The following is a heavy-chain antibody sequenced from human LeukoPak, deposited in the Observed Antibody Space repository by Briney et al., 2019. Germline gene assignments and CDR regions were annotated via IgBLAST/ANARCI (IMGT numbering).Heavy chain of an antibody. CDR3: ARDLAYSRLDY. D-gene: IGHD5-18*01. CDR1: GLTFSSSW. V-gene: IGHV3-7*01. J-gene: IGHJ4*02. Sequence: RGSLRLSCAVSGLTFSSSWMDWVRQAPGKGLEWVASINPDGNKKYSADSVKGRFTISRDNAENSLYLQMNSPRVEDTAFYYCARDLAYSRLDYWGQGMLVTVSS. CDR2: INPDGNKK.